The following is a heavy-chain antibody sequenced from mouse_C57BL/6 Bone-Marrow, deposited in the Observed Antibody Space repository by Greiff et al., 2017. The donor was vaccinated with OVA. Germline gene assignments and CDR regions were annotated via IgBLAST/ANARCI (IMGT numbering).Heavy chain of an antibody. V-gene: IGHV14-1*01. J-gene: IGHJ4*01. CDR2: IDPEDGDT. D-gene: IGHD2-3*01. Sequence: DVQLQESGAELVRPGASVKLSCTASGFNITDYYMHWVKQRPEQGLEWIGRIDPEDGDTEYAPKFQGKATMTADTSSNTAYLQLSSLTSEDTAVYYCTSYEPRAMDYWGQGTSVTVSS. CDR1: GFNITDYY. CDR3: TSYEPRAMDY.